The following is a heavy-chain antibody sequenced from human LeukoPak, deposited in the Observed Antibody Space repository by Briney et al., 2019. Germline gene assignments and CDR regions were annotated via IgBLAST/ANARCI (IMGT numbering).Heavy chain of an antibody. V-gene: IGHV4-34*01. CDR1: GRSFSGYY. D-gene: IGHD2-15*01. CDR3: ARAQPSGGSVDY. CDR2: INHSGST. J-gene: IGHJ4*02. Sequence: KASEALSLTCAVYGRSFSGYYWSWIRQPPGKGLEWIGEINHSGSTNYNPSLKSRVTISVDTSKNQFSLKLSSVTAADTAVYYCARAQPSGGSVDYWGQGTLVTVST.